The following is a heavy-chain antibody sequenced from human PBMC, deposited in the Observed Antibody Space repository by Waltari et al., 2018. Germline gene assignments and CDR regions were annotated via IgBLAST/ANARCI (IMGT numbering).Heavy chain of an antibody. J-gene: IGHJ6*03. V-gene: IGHV1-3*03. D-gene: IGHD3-3*01. CDR1: GYHFTTYA. CDR3: ARGQRFGVVRMDV. CDR2: INAGNGNT. Sequence: QVQLWQSGAEVKKPGASANASCRAAGYHFTTYAVHGSRQAPGQRLEWMGWINAGNGNTKYSQEFQGRVTITRETSASTAYMELSSLRSEDMAVYYCARGQRFGVVRMDVWGKGTTVTVSS.